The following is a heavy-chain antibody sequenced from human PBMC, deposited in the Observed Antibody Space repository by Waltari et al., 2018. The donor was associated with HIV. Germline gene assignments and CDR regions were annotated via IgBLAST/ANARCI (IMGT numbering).Heavy chain of an antibody. J-gene: IGHJ4*02. V-gene: IGHV3-30-3*01. CDR3: ARDSTSMVSYFDY. Sequence: QVHLVESGGGVFQPGRSLSLSCSASGFPFSGFAMHWVRQSPGKGLEWVALISYDGSAKYYADSVKGRFTISRDNSKNTLYLQMKNLGTDDTAVFFCARDSTSMVSYFDYWGRGILVTVSS. D-gene: IGHD5-18*01. CDR2: ISYDGSAK. CDR1: GFPFSGFA.